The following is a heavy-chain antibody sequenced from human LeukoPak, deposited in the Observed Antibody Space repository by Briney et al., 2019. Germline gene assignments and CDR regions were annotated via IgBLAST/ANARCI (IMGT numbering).Heavy chain of an antibody. Sequence: PGRSLRLSCAASGFTFDDYAMHWVRQAPGKGLEWVSGISWNSGSIGYADSVKGRFTISRDNAKNPLYLQMNSLRAEDTALYYCAKAVYSSSPPPYYFDYWGQGTLVTVSS. CDR3: AKAVYSSSPPPYYFDY. CDR1: GFTFDDYA. V-gene: IGHV3-9*01. D-gene: IGHD6-6*01. CDR2: ISWNSGSI. J-gene: IGHJ4*02.